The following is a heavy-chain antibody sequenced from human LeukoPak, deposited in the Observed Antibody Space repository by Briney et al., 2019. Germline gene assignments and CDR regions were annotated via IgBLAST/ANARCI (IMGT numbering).Heavy chain of an antibody. V-gene: IGHV3-30*02. CDR1: GFTFSSFG. J-gene: IGHJ4*02. Sequence: GGSLRLSCAASGFTFSSFGMHWVRHAPGKGLEWVAFIRYDGNIKYYADSVKGRFTISRDNSKNTLYLQMNSLRTEDTAVYFCAKDGASQLYPYYFDYWGQGTLVTVSS. CDR3: AKDGASQLYPYYFDY. D-gene: IGHD2-2*01. CDR2: IRYDGNIK.